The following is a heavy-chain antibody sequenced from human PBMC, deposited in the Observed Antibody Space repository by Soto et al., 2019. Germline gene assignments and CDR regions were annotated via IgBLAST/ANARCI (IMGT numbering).Heavy chain of an antibody. Sequence: QVQLVQSGAEVKKPGASVKVSCKASGYTFTSYGITWVRQAPGQGLEWMGWISAYNGNTNYAQKLQGRVTMTTGTSTGTAYMVMRSLRSDDTAVYSCATNRIIAAAGGYYSYGMDVWGQGTTVTVSS. CDR1: GYTFTSYG. CDR3: ATNRIIAAAGGYYSYGMDV. D-gene: IGHD6-13*01. V-gene: IGHV1-18*01. J-gene: IGHJ6*02. CDR2: ISAYNGNT.